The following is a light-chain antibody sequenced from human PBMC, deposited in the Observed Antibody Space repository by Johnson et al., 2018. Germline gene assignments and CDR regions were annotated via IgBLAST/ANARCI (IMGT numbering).Light chain of an antibody. V-gene: IGLV1-51*02. CDR2: ETN. J-gene: IGLJ1*01. Sequence: QSVLTQPPSVSAAPGQKVTISCSGSSSNIGNNYVSWYKQLPGTAPKLLIYETNKRPSGIPDRFSTSKSGTSATLGITALQNADEADYYCGTWDSRLSAGNVFGTGTKVTVL. CDR3: GTWDSRLSAGNV. CDR1: SSNIGNNY.